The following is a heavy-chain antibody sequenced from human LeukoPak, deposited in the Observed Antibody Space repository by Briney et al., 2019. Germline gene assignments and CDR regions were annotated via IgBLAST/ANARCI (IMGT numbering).Heavy chain of an antibody. CDR3: ARLRLTSSSFDY. V-gene: IGHV4-39*07. J-gene: IGHJ4*02. CDR1: GGSISSSSYY. Sequence: RTSETLSLTCTVSGGSISSSSYYWGWIRQPPGKGLEWIGSIYYSGSTYYNPSLKSRVTISVDTSKNQFSLKLSSVTAADTAVYYCARLRLTSSSFDYWGQGTLVTVSS. D-gene: IGHD6-6*01. CDR2: IYYSGST.